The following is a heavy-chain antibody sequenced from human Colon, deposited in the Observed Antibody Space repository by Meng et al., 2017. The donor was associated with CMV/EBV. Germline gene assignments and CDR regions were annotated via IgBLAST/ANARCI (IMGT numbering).Heavy chain of an antibody. CDR3: AKFRETKRDY. J-gene: IGHJ4*02. CDR1: GFTFSSYG. D-gene: IGHD1-7*01. CDR2: MTYDGGKE. Sequence: QLGGSGGGVGQPGGSLRPSCVVSGFTFSSYGMHWVRQVPGKVLEWVAFMTYDGGKEYYADSVQGRFTISRDNFKNTLYLQMNSLRAEDTAIYYCAKFRETKRDYWGQGTLVTVSS. V-gene: IGHV3-30*02.